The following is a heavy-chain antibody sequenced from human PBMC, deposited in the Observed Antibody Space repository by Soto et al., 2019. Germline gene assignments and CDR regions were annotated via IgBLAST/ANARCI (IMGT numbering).Heavy chain of an antibody. Sequence: SETLSLTCAVYGGSFSGYYWSWIRQPPGKGLEWIGEINHSGSTNYNPSLKSRVTISVDTSKNQFSLKLSSVTAADTAVYYCARGPYSLAAADPGWFDPWGQGTQVTVSS. J-gene: IGHJ5*02. CDR1: GGSFSGYY. D-gene: IGHD6-13*01. CDR2: INHSGST. V-gene: IGHV4-34*01. CDR3: ARGPYSLAAADPGWFDP.